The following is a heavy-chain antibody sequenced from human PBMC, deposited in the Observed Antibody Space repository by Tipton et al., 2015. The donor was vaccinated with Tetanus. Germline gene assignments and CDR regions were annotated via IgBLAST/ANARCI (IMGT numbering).Heavy chain of an antibody. CDR3: ARGGTTVTTAPFDY. J-gene: IGHJ4*02. CDR2: IYYSGST. V-gene: IGHV4-61*01. CDR1: GGSVSSGSYY. Sequence: TLSLTCTVSGGSVSSGSYYWSWIRQPPGKGLEWIGYIYYSGSTNYNPSLKSRVTISVDTSKNQFSLKLSSVTAADTAVYYCARGGTTVTTAPFDYWGQGTLVTVSS. D-gene: IGHD4-17*01.